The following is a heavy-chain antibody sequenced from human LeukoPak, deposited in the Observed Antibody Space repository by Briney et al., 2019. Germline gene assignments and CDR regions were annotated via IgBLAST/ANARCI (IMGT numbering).Heavy chain of an antibody. CDR3: ARDTSPKGMDV. Sequence: SETLSLTCTVSGGYTSSYYRSWIRQPPRKGLEWIGYIYYSGSTNYNPSLKSRVTISVDTSKNQFSLKLSSVTAADTAVYYCARDTSPKGMDVWGQGTTVTVSS. CDR1: GGYTSSYY. D-gene: IGHD3-3*01. V-gene: IGHV4-59*01. J-gene: IGHJ6*02. CDR2: IYYSGST.